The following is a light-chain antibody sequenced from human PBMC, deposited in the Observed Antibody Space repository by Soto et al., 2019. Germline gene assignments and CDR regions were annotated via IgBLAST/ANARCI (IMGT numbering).Light chain of an antibody. J-gene: IGLJ3*02. CDR2: EVT. Sequence: QSALTQPASMSGSPGQSITISCTGTSSDVGGYNYVSWYQQHPGKAPKLMIYEVTNRPSGVSNRFSGSKSGNTASLTISGLQAEDEADYYCSSYTGSNTWVFGGGTKLTVL. CDR3: SSYTGSNTWV. V-gene: IGLV2-14*01. CDR1: SSDVGGYNY.